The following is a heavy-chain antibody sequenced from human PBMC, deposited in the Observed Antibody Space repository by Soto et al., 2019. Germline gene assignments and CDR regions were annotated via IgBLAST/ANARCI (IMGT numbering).Heavy chain of an antibody. CDR2: IRSKANSYAT. J-gene: IGHJ6*03. CDR1: GFTFSGSA. CDR3: TRRLAGSSPTAYYMDV. V-gene: IGHV3-73*01. D-gene: IGHD6-19*01. Sequence: GGSLRLSCAASGFTFSGSAMHWVRQASGKGLEWVGRIRSKANSYATAYAASVKGRFTISRDDSKNTAYLQMNSLKTEDTAVYYCTRRLAGSSPTAYYMDVWGKGTTVTVSS.